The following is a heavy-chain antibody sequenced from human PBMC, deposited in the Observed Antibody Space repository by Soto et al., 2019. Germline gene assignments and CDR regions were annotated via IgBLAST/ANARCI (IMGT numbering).Heavy chain of an antibody. CDR1: VGSISSGGYY. CDR2: IYYSGST. V-gene: IGHV4-31*03. D-gene: IGHD6-6*01. J-gene: IGHJ6*02. CDR3: AKVSGSSSFSHYYYYGMDV. Sequence: PSETLSLTCTVSVGSISSGGYYWSWIRQHPGKGLEWIGYIYYSGSTYYNPSLKSRVTISVDTSKNQFSLKLSSVTAADTAVYYCAKVSGSSSFSHYYYYGMDVWGQGTTVTVSS.